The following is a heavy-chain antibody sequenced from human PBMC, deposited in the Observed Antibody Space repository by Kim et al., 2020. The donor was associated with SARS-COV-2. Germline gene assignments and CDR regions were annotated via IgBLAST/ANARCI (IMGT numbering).Heavy chain of an antibody. V-gene: IGHV3-23*01. J-gene: IGHJ6*02. D-gene: IGHD6-13*01. Sequence: AASGKGPFTIARDNSKNTLYLQMNSLRAEDTAVYYCAKDGKYSSSCYMDVWGQGTTVTVSS. CDR3: AKDGKYSSSCYMDV.